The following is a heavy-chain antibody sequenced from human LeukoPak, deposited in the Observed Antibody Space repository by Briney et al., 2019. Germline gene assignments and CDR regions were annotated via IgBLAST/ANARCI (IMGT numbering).Heavy chain of an antibody. J-gene: IGHJ4*02. CDR2: IYYSGST. D-gene: IGHD3-22*01. CDR1: GGSISSYY. V-gene: IGHV4-59*01. CDR3: ARDSGDSSGYYYHFDY. Sequence: SETLSLTCTVSGGSISSYYWSWIRQPPGKGLGWIGYIYYSGSTNYNPSLKSRVTISVDTSKNQFSLKLSSVTAADTAVYYCARDSGDSSGYYYHFDYWGQGTLVTVSS.